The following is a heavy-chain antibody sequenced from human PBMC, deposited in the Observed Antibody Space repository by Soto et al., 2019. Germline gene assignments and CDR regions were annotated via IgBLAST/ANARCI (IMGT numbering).Heavy chain of an antibody. D-gene: IGHD2-15*01. CDR3: TSDQGGEVVVDY. Sequence: EVQLVESGGGLVKPGGSLRISCAASGFTFTSAWMNWVRQAPGQGLEWVGRIKSKSEGGSTDYAAPVKGRFTISRDDSKTTLYLLMNSLKTEDTAVYYCTSDQGGEVVVDYWGQGTLVTVSS. V-gene: IGHV3-15*07. J-gene: IGHJ4*02. CDR2: IKSKSEGGST. CDR1: GFTFTSAW.